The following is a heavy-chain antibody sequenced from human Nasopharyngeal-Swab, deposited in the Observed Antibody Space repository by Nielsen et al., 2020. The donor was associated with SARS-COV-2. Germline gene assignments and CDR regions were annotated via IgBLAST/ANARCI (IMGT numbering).Heavy chain of an antibody. Sequence: GESLKISCVASGFTFRGRSMNLVRQAPGKGLEWVSYINGDSSAKYYVDSVKGRFTISRDNAKNSLYLQMNSLRVEDTAVYYCVRDGYTTGRNDAFDIWGQGTMVTVSS. CDR1: GFTFRGRS. J-gene: IGHJ3*02. D-gene: IGHD1-1*01. CDR3: VRDGYTTGRNDAFDI. CDR2: INGDSSAK. V-gene: IGHV3-48*01.